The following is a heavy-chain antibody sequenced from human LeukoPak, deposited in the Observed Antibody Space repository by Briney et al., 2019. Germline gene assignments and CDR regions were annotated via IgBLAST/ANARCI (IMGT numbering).Heavy chain of an antibody. CDR2: IYYSGST. Sequence: SETLSLTCNVPGGSISSSSYYWGWIRQPPGKGLEWIGSIYYSGSTYYNPSLKSRVTISVDTSKNQFSLKLSSVTAADPAVYYCASLPLYGDGTDYWGQGTLVTVSS. D-gene: IGHD4-17*01. J-gene: IGHJ4*02. CDR1: GGSISSSSYY. V-gene: IGHV4-39*01. CDR3: ASLPLYGDGTDY.